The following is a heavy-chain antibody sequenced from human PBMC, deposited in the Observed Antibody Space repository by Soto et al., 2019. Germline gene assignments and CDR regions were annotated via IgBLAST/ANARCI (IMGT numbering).Heavy chain of an antibody. Sequence: GASVKVSCKASGFTFTSSAVQWVRRARGQRLEWIGWIVVGSGNTNYAQKFQERVTITRDMSTSTAYMELSSLRSEDTAVYYCAAADTNWNYVGSFDYWGQGTLVTVSS. D-gene: IGHD1-7*01. CDR3: AAADTNWNYVGSFDY. V-gene: IGHV1-58*01. CDR2: IVVGSGNT. CDR1: GFTFTSSA. J-gene: IGHJ4*02.